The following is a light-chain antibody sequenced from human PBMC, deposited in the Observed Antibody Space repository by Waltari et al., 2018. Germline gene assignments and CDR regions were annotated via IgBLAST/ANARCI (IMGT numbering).Light chain of an antibody. CDR2: EVS. CDR1: TRDLGASDL. V-gene: IGLV2-14*01. Sequence: QSALTQPASVSGSPGHSIPIPCPGTTRDLGASDLVSWYQQHPGKAPHLIIYEVSNRPSGISNRFSASKSGNTASLTISGLQAEDEADYYCSSYTTSSTPGVFGTGTRVTVL. J-gene: IGLJ1*01. CDR3: SSYTTSSTPGV.